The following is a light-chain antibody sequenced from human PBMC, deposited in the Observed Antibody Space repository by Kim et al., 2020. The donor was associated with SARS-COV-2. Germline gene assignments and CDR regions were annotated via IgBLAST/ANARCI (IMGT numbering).Light chain of an antibody. CDR3: TSYTRSDTWV. CDR2: EVN. J-gene: IGLJ3*02. V-gene: IGLV2-14*01. Sequence: GRSNTVSCSGTSSDVGRYNYVSWYQQHPGKVHKLLIYEVNKRPSGASDRFSGSKSGNTASLTISGLQAEDEADYYCTSYTRSDTWVFGGGTQLTVL. CDR1: SSDVGRYNY.